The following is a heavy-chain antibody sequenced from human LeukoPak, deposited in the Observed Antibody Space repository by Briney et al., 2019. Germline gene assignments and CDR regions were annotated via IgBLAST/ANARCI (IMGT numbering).Heavy chain of an antibody. V-gene: IGHV3-23*01. D-gene: IGHD1-26*01. CDR1: GFTFSSYA. Sequence: GGSLRLSCAAPGFTFSSYAMSWVLQAPGKGLEWVSAISGSGGSTYYADSVKGRYNISRDNSKTTLYLQMNSLRAEDTAVYYCAKDSGSSIFDYWGQGTLVTVSS. J-gene: IGHJ4*02. CDR2: ISGSGGST. CDR3: AKDSGSSIFDY.